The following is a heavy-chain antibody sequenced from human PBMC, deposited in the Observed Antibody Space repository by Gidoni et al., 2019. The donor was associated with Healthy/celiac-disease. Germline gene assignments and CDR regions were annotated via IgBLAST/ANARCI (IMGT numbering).Heavy chain of an antibody. D-gene: IGHD5-12*01. Sequence: QVTLRESGPALVKPTQTLTLTCTFSGFSLSTSGMCVSWIRHPPGKALEWLALIDWDDDKYYSTSLKTRLTISKDTSKNQVVLTMTNMDPVDTATYYCARIRAYSGYDSTTYYYYYYGMDVWGQGTTVTVSS. CDR1: GFSLSTSGMC. J-gene: IGHJ6*02. CDR3: ARIRAYSGYDSTTYYYYYYGMDV. V-gene: IGHV2-70*01. CDR2: IDWDDDK.